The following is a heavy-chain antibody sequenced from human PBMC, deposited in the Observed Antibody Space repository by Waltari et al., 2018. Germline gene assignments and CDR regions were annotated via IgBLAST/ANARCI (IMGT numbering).Heavy chain of an antibody. Sequence: QVQLQASGPGLVKPSETLSLTCAVPGGSISSYYWSWIRQPPGKGLEWIGYIYYSGSTNDNPSLKSRVTISVDTSKNQFSLKLSSVTAADTAVYYCAREDYYGSGSYSRRYYYYYMDVWGKGTTVTVSS. CDR2: IYYSGST. CDR1: GGSISSYY. J-gene: IGHJ6*03. D-gene: IGHD3-10*01. V-gene: IGHV4-59*01. CDR3: AREDYYGSGSYSRRYYYYYMDV.